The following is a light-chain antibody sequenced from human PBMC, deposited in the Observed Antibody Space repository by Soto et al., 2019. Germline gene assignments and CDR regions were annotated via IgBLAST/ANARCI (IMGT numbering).Light chain of an antibody. V-gene: IGKV3-20*01. Sequence: EIVLTQSPGTLSLSPGERATLSCRASQSVSSSYLAWYQQKPGQAPRLLIYGASSRATGIPDRFSGSGSGTDFTLTISTLEPEDFAVYYCQQYGSSQYTFGQGTKLPIK. CDR1: QSVSSSY. CDR2: GAS. CDR3: QQYGSSQYT. J-gene: IGKJ2*01.